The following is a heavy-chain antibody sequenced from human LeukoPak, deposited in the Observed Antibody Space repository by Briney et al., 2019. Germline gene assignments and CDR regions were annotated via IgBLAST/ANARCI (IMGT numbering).Heavy chain of an antibody. CDR2: IRQDGSEK. J-gene: IGHJ4*02. CDR3: VRGCGRASCPYFFDS. V-gene: IGHV3-7*01. D-gene: IGHD2-2*01. Sequence: GGPLRLSCAASGFTFSTYWMSWVRQAPGKGLEWVATIRQDGSEKHYADSVKGRLPTPRDNAKNSLYLQMNSLAVEDTAVYYCVRGCGRASCPYFFDSWGQGTLVTVS. CDR1: GFTFSTYW.